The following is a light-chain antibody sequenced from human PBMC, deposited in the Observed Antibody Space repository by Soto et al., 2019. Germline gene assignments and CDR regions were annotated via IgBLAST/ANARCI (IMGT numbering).Light chain of an antibody. CDR2: INSDGSH. V-gene: IGLV4-69*01. CDR3: QTWGTGIQV. Sequence: QPVLTQSPSASASLGASVKVTCTLSSGHSNYAIAWHQQQPEKGPRYLMKINSDGSHSKGDGIPDRFSGSRSGAERYLTISSLQSEDEADYYCQTWGTGIQVFGGGTKVAVL. CDR1: SGHSNYA. J-gene: IGLJ2*01.